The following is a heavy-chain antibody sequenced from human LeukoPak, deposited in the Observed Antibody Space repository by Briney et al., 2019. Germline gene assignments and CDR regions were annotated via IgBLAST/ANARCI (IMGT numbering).Heavy chain of an antibody. Sequence: SETLSLTCTVSGGSICTIYWLWMRQPPGKARVLNGNIFYSGRNNYHPSLRDPVSMSIDTSKNQFSLKLSSVTAADTAVYYCARVNDRGSWLDYWGRGTLVTVSS. CDR2: IFYSGRN. CDR1: GGSICTIY. V-gene: IGHV4-59*13. CDR3: ARVNDRGSWLDY. J-gene: IGHJ4*02. D-gene: IGHD3-16*01.